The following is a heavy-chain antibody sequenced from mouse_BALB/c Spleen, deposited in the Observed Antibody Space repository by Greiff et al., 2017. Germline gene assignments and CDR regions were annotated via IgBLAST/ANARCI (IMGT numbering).Heavy chain of an antibody. CDR3: TRDEGYGYDDGYWYFDV. J-gene: IGHJ1*01. CDR2: ISSGGSYT. D-gene: IGHD2-2*01. Sequence: EVMLVESGGGLVKPGGSLKLSCAASGFTFSSYTMSWVRQTPEKRLEWVATISSGGSYTDYPDSVKGRFTISRDNAKNTLYLQMSSLKSEDTAMYYCTRDEGYGYDDGYWYFDVWGAGTTVTVSS. V-gene: IGHV5-6-4*01. CDR1: GFTFSSYT.